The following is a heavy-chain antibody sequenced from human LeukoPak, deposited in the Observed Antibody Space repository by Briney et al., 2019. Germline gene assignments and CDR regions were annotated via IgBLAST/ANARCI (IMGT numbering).Heavy chain of an antibody. CDR1: GFTFSDYY. Sequence: PGGSLRLSCAASGFTFSDYYMSWIRQAPGKGLEVVSYISSSGSPIYYADSVKGRFTISRDNAKNSLYLQMNSLRAEDTAVYYCARDPLRGTFDYWGQGTLVTVSS. J-gene: IGHJ4*02. V-gene: IGHV3-11*01. D-gene: IGHD4-17*01. CDR2: ISSSGSPI. CDR3: ARDPLRGTFDY.